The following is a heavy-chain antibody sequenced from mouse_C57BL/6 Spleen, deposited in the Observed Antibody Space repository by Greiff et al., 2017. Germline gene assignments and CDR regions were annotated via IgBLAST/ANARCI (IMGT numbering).Heavy chain of an antibody. V-gene: IGHV1-42*01. CDR1: GYSFTGYY. CDR2: INPSTGGT. CDR3: ASNWDGAY. D-gene: IGHD4-1*01. J-gene: IGHJ3*01. Sequence: EVQLQQSGPELVKPGASVKISCKASGYSFTGYYMNWVKQSPEKSLEWIGEINPSTGGTTYNQKLKAKATLTVDKSSSTAYMQLKSLTSEDSAVYYCASNWDGAYWGQGTLVTVSA.